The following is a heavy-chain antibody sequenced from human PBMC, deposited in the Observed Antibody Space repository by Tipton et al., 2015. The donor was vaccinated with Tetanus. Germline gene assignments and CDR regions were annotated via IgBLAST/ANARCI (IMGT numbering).Heavy chain of an antibody. CDR1: GFTFSNYA. CDR3: ARPSGNGWFHDEN. J-gene: IGHJ4*02. D-gene: IGHD6-19*01. V-gene: IGHV3-7*01. CDR2: IKEDGSQK. Sequence: SLRLSCTASGFTFSNYAMAWVRQAPGKGLEWGVNIKEDGSQKFYVEPGKGRFTISRDDAKNSLYLQMNSLRVEDTAVYYCARPSGNGWFHDENWGQGTLVTVSS.